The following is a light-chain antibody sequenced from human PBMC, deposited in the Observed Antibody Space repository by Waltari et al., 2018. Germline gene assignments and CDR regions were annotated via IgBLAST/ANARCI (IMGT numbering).Light chain of an antibody. Sequence: QSALTQPASVSGSPGQSITISCTGTSADVGGYDYVSWYQQHPGKAPKLRIYEVTSRPSGISNRFSGSKSGNTASLTISGLQAEDEADYYCSSYTSSSTHYVFGTGTKVTVL. J-gene: IGLJ1*01. CDR3: SSYTSSSTHYV. CDR2: EVT. CDR1: SADVGGYDY. V-gene: IGLV2-14*01.